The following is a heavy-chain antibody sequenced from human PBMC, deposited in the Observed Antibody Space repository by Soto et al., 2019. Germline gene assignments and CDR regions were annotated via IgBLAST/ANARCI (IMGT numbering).Heavy chain of an antibody. CDR1: GYSFTGYS. J-gene: IGHJ4*01. Sequence: AASVKVSCKTPGYSFTGYSIHWVRQASVQGLEWMGWVNGNGGDTRYSQRFQGRVTMTRERSTSTAYMELSRLTSGDTAVFYCASGRWGTVDYGG. V-gene: IGHV1-2*02. CDR3: ASGRWGTVDY. D-gene: IGHD1-26*01. CDR2: VNGNGGDT.